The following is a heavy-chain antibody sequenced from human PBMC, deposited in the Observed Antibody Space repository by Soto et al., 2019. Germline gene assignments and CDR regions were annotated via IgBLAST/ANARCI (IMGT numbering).Heavy chain of an antibody. Sequence: GGSLRLSCAASGFTFSSYAMSWVRQAPGKGLEWVSAISGSGGSTYYADSVKGRFTISRDNSKNTLYLQMNSLRAEDTAVYYCAKSEVPAAIYYYYYGMDVWGQGTTVTVSS. V-gene: IGHV3-23*01. J-gene: IGHJ6*02. CDR3: AKSEVPAAIYYYYYGMDV. D-gene: IGHD2-2*01. CDR2: ISGSGGST. CDR1: GFTFSSYA.